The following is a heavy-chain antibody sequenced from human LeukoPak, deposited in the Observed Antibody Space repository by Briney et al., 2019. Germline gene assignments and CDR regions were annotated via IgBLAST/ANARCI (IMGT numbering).Heavy chain of an antibody. CDR2: ISYDGRNK. V-gene: IGHV3-30*04. J-gene: IGHJ4*02. D-gene: IGHD2-2*01. CDR1: TFTFSRYT. Sequence: GGSLRLSCEASTFTFSRYTMHWVRQAPGKGLAWVAVISYDGRNKYYADSVKGRFTISRDNSKSMVYLQMSSLRDEDTAMYYCAKDLPAAYFDYWGQGTLVTVSS. CDR3: AKDLPAAYFDY.